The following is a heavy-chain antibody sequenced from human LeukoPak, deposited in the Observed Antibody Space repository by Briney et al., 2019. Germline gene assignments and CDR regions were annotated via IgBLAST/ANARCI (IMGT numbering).Heavy chain of an antibody. V-gene: IGHV3-23*01. D-gene: IGHD6-19*01. CDR3: AKGAWCDY. CDR2: TSESGGST. CDR1: GFTFSTYA. J-gene: IGHJ4*02. Sequence: RGSLRLSCTSSGFTFSTYAMTWVRQAPGKGLEWVSTTSESGGSTYYADPVKGRFTISRDNSKNTLYLQMNSLRAEDTALYYCAKGAWCDYWGQGILVTVSS.